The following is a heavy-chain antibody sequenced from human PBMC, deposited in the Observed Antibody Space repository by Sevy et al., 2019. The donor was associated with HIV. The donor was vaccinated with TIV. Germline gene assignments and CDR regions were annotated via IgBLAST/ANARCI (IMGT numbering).Heavy chain of an antibody. CDR2: ISYDGSNK. J-gene: IGHJ6*02. D-gene: IGHD2-2*02. CDR1: GFTFSSYA. Sequence: GGSLRLSCAASGFTFSSYAMHWVRQAPGKGLEWVAVISYDGSNKYYADSVKGRFTISRDNSKNTLYLQMNSVRAEDTAVYYCAREYCSSTSCYNWIFYYYYYGMDVWGQGTTVTVSS. CDR3: AREYCSSTSCYNWIFYYYYYGMDV. V-gene: IGHV3-30*04.